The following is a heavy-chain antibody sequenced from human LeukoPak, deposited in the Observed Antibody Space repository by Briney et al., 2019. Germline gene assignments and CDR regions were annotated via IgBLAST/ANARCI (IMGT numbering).Heavy chain of an antibody. CDR3: ARDTPHLHYDYVWGSYRYTLDY. V-gene: IGHV1-18*01. Sequence: ASVKVSCKASGYTFTSYGISWVRQAPGQGLEWMGWISAYNGNTNYAQKPQGRVTMTTDTSTSTAYMELRSLRSDDTAVYYCARDTPHLHYDYVWGSYRYTLDYWGQGTLVTVSS. J-gene: IGHJ4*02. CDR2: ISAYNGNT. CDR1: GYTFTSYG. D-gene: IGHD3-16*02.